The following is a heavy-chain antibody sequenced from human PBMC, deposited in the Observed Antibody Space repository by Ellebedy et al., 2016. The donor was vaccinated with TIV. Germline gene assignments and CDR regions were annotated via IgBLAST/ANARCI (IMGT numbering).Heavy chain of an antibody. J-gene: IGHJ3*01. CDR2: INSDGTYT. V-gene: IGHV3-74*01. Sequence: PGGSLRLSCAASGFTFNDYWMHWVRQAPGKGLVWVSRINSDGTYTSHADSVKGRFSISRDNAKNTLFLQMDSLRVEDQALYSCVRDARTHGFDVWGQGTAVTVSS. CDR1: GFTFNDYW. CDR3: VRDARTHGFDV.